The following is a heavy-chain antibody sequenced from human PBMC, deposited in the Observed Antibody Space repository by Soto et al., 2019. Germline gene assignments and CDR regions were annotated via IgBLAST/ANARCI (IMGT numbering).Heavy chain of an antibody. CDR3: ARAMSRDGYGAFDY. Sequence: PGGSLRLSXAASGFTFNTYGMHWVRQAPGKGLEWVAVIWSDGSNKFYADTVKGRFTISRDNSKNTLYLQMNSLRAEDTAVYYCARAMSRDGYGAFDYWGRGTLVTVSS. D-gene: IGHD5-12*01. CDR1: GFTFNTYG. V-gene: IGHV3-33*01. CDR2: IWSDGSNK. J-gene: IGHJ4*02.